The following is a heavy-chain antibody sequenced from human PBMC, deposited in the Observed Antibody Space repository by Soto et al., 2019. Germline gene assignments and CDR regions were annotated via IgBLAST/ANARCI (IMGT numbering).Heavy chain of an antibody. CDR3: ARQWFGELDAFDI. CDR2: IYYSGST. V-gene: IGHV4-39*01. CDR1: GGSISSSSYY. J-gene: IGHJ3*02. D-gene: IGHD3-10*01. Sequence: SLTCTVSGGSISSSSYYWGWIRQPPGKGLEWIGSIYYSGSTYYNPSLKSRVTISVDTSKNQFSLKLSSVTAADTAVYYCARQWFGELDAFDIWGQGTMVTISS.